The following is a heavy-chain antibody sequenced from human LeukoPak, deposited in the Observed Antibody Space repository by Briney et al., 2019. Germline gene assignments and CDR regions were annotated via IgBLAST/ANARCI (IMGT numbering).Heavy chain of an antibody. D-gene: IGHD6-13*01. CDR1: GFTFSSYA. CDR3: AKGLSSSWYSVDY. CDR2: ISGSGGST. Sequence: GGSLRLSCAASGFTFSSYAMSWVRQAPGKGLEWVSGISGSGGSTYYADSVKGRFTISRDNSKNTLYVQMNSLRAEDTAVYYCAKGLSSSWYSVDYWGQGTLVTVSS. V-gene: IGHV3-23*01. J-gene: IGHJ4*02.